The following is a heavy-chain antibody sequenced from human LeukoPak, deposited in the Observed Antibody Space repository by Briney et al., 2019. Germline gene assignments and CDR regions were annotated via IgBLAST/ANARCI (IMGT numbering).Heavy chain of an antibody. J-gene: IGHJ4*02. Sequence: NLQGRVTMTTDTSTSTAYMELRSLRSDDTAMYYCARGIIGYYFDYWGQGTLVTVS. D-gene: IGHD2-15*01. CDR3: ARGIIGYYFDY. V-gene: IGHV1-18*01.